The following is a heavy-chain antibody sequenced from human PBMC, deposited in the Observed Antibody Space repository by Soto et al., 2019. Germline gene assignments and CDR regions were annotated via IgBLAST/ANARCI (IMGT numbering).Heavy chain of an antibody. CDR3: AKEGDFSNTFDH. Sequence: PGGSLRLSCAASDFRFTTYVMNWVCQAPGKGLEWVSGISGSGDTTYYADSVKGRFTISRDSSKNTVYLQMNSLRAEDTAVYYCAKEGDFSNTFDHWGQGTLVTVSS. D-gene: IGHD4-4*01. V-gene: IGHV3-23*01. J-gene: IGHJ4*02. CDR1: DFRFTTYV. CDR2: ISGSGDTT.